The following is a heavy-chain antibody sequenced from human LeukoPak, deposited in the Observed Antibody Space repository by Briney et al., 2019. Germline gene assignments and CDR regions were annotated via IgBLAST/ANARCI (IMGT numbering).Heavy chain of an antibody. CDR1: GGSISSGSYY. D-gene: IGHD6-19*01. Sequence: SQTLSLTCTVSGGSISSGSYYWSWIRQPAGKGLEWIGRIYTSGSTNYNPSLKSRVTISVDTSKNQFSLKLSSVTAADTAVYYCARDAVAGRGYFDYWGQGTLVTVSS. CDR3: ARDAVAGRGYFDY. V-gene: IGHV4-61*02. CDR2: IYTSGST. J-gene: IGHJ4*02.